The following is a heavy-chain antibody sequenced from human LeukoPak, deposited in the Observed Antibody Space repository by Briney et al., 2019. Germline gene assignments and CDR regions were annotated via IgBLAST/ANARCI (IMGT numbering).Heavy chain of an antibody. CDR2: IRSKTYGGTT. CDR3: TGSFGELTFFDY. V-gene: IGHV3-49*04. Sequence: GGSLRLSCAASGFTFSSYEVNWVRQAPGKGLEWVGFIRSKTYGGTTEYAASVKGRFTISRDDSKSIAYLQMNSLKTEDTAVYYCTGSFGELTFFDYWGQGTLVTVSS. D-gene: IGHD3-10*01. J-gene: IGHJ4*02. CDR1: GFTFSSYE.